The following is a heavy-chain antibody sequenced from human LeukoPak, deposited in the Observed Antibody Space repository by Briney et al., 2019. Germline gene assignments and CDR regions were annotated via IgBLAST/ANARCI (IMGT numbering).Heavy chain of an antibody. CDR3: ARDCGGDCYSAEDAFDI. D-gene: IGHD2-21*02. CDR2: IYPGDSDT. J-gene: IGHJ3*02. CDR1: GYSFTSFW. Sequence: GESLKISCKGSGYSFTSFWIAWVRQMPGKGLEWMGIIYPGDSDTRYSPSFQGQVTISVDKSIGTAYLQWSSLKASDTAMYYCARDCGGDCYSAEDAFDIWGQGTMVTVPS. V-gene: IGHV5-51*01.